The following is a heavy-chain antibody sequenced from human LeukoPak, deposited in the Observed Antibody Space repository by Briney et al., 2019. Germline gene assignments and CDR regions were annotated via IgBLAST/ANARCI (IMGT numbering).Heavy chain of an antibody. Sequence: GESLKISCKGSVYSFTSYCIAWVRQMPGKGLGGLGISYPGDSDTRYSPPFQGQVTMSVDKSISTAYLQWSGLKASDSAMYYCARLPSSKESYYYYYMDVWGKGTTVTVSS. CDR3: ARLPSSKESYYYYYMDV. CDR1: VYSFTSYC. J-gene: IGHJ6*03. D-gene: IGHD6-6*01. V-gene: IGHV5-51*01. CDR2: SYPGDSDT.